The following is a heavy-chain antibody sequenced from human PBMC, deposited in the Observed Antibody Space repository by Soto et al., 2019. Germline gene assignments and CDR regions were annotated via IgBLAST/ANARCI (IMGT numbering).Heavy chain of an antibody. CDR1: GASCIKYY. CDR3: ASVKFGGIVMAH. D-gene: IGHD3-16*01. V-gene: IGHV4-59*01. Sequence: SGTXSVTCTFSGASCIKYYFTLIRHPPGKGLELIGYIYLNGNTKYNPSLEGRLTISIDTSKKEFSLKLTSVTAADADVYYCASVKFGGIVMAHRGPGTLV. CDR2: IYLNGNT. J-gene: IGHJ4*02.